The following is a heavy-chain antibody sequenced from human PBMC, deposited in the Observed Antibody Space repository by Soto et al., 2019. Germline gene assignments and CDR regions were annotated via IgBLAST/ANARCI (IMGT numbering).Heavy chain of an antibody. CDR2: VYYSGTT. CDR3: ARDQTDSGGYSDS. J-gene: IGHJ4*02. CDR1: GGSIRNGDYY. V-gene: IGHV4-30-4*01. Sequence: PSETLSLTCTVSGGSIRNGDYYWGWIRQPPGKGLEWIGYVYYSGTTYSHPSLNSRVSISVDTSENQFSLRLTSVTAADTAVYYCARDQTDSGGYSDSWGQGTLVTVSS. D-gene: IGHD3-22*01.